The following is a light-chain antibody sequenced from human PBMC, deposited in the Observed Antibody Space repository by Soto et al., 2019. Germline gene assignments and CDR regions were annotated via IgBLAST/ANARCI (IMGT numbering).Light chain of an antibody. CDR3: FSYTTSSAPYV. V-gene: IGLV2-14*01. Sequence: QSVLTQPASVSGSPGQSITISCPGTTRDVGGYNYVSWYQQHPGKAPKPLIYEVSNRPSGVSNRFSGSKSGNTASLTISGLQAEDEAAYYCFSYTTSSAPYVFGTGTKVTVL. CDR1: TRDVGGYNY. J-gene: IGLJ1*01. CDR2: EVS.